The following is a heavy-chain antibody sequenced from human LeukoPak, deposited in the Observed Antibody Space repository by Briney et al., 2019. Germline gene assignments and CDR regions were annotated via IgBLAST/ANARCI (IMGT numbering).Heavy chain of an antibody. CDR3: ARDPRGGSGRRAFDI. CDR2: IYHSGST. D-gene: IGHD3-10*01. Sequence: SETLSLTCTVSGYSISSGYCWGWIRQPPGKGLEWIGSIYHSGSTYYNPSLKSRVTISADTSKNQFSLKLSSVTAADTAVYYCARDPRGGSGRRAFDIWGQGTMVTVSS. V-gene: IGHV4-38-2*02. J-gene: IGHJ3*02. CDR1: GYSISSGYC.